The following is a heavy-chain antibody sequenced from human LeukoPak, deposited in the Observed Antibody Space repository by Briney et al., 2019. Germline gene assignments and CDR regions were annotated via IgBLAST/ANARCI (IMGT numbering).Heavy chain of an antibody. D-gene: IGHD4-23*01. CDR1: GGSISSSSYY. CDR3: ARRWDYGGNSPFDY. V-gene: IGHV4-39*01. CDR2: IYYSGST. J-gene: IGHJ4*02. Sequence: SETLSLTCTVSGGSISSSSYYWGWIRQPPGKGLEWIGSIYYSGSTYYNPSLKSRVTISVGTSKNQFSLKLSFVTAADTAVYYCARRWDYGGNSPFDYWGQGTLVTVSS.